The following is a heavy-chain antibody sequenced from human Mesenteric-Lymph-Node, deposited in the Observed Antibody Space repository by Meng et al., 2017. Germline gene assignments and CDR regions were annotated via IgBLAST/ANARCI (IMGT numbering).Heavy chain of an antibody. V-gene: IGHV4-34*01. CDR3: ARAAAIDYYYYYGMDV. Sequence: SETLSLTCAVYGGSFSGYYWSWIRQPPGKGLEWSGEINHSGSTNYNPSLKSRVTISVDTSKNQFSLKLSSVTAADTAVYYCARAAAIDYYYYYGMDVWGQGTTVTVSS. D-gene: IGHD6-13*01. CDR1: GGSFSGYY. CDR2: INHSGST. J-gene: IGHJ6*02.